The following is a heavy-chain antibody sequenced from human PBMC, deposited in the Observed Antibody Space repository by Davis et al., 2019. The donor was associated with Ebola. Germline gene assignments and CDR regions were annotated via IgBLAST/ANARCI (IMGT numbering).Heavy chain of an antibody. CDR2: VSYDGRHK. CDR1: GFTFSLFA. J-gene: IGHJ6*04. D-gene: IGHD4-17*01. CDR3: AKEEDEEHGDYVFYYYYYDMDV. V-gene: IGHV3-30*04. Sequence: PGGSLRLSCAASGFTFSLFAMHWVRQAPGKGLEWVAVVSYDGRHKYYADSVKGRFTISRDNSKNTLYLQMNSLRAEDTAVYYCAKEEDEEHGDYVFYYYYYDMDVWGKGTTVTVSS.